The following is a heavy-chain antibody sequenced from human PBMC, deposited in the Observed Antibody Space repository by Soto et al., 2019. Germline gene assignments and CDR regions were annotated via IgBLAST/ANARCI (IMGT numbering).Heavy chain of an antibody. V-gene: IGHV1-69*05. D-gene: IGHD7-27*01. CDR2: IIPMFGTA. CDR1: GGTFSTYA. J-gene: IGHJ4*02. Sequence: ASVKVSCKAPGGTFSTYAISWVRQAPGQGLEWMGGIIPMFGTANYAQRLQDRVTITTDASTNTAYMELSSLRSDDTAVYYCARDLGIDSWGRGPLVTASS. CDR3: ARDLGIDS.